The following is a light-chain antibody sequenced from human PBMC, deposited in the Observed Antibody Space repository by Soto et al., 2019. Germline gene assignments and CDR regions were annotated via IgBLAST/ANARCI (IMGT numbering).Light chain of an antibody. CDR2: GAS. V-gene: IGKV3-15*01. Sequence: EIVMTQSPATLSVSPGERATLSCRASQSVSSNLAWYQQKPGQAPRLLIHGASTMATVIPARFSGSGSGTEFTLTISSLQSEDVAVYYCQQYNNWPYTFGQGTKLEIK. CDR3: QQYNNWPYT. J-gene: IGKJ2*01. CDR1: QSVSSN.